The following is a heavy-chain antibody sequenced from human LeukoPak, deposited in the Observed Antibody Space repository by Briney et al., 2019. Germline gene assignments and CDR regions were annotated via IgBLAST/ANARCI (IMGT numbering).Heavy chain of an antibody. CDR1: GFTFSSYA. D-gene: IGHD3-9*01. V-gene: IGHV3-30*04. CDR3: ARVWDYDILTGLTTDFDY. J-gene: IGHJ4*02. Sequence: PGRSLRLSCAASGFTFSSYAMHWVRQAPGKGLEWVAVISYDGSNKYYADSVKGRFTISRDNAKNTLYLQMNSLRAEDTAVYYCARVWDYDILTGLTTDFDYWGQGTLVTVSS. CDR2: ISYDGSNK.